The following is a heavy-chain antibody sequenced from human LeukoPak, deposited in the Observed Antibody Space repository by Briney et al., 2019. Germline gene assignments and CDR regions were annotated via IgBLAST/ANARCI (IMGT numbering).Heavy chain of an antibody. V-gene: IGHV3-30*03. D-gene: IGHD3-3*01. CDR1: GFTFSSYG. J-gene: IGHJ3*02. CDR2: ISYDGSNK. CDR3: ARARFWSGSDI. Sequence: PGGSLRLSCAASGFTFSSYGMHWVRQAPGKGLEWVAVISYDGSNKYYTDSVKGRFTISRDNSKNTLYLQMNSLRAEDTAVYYCARARFWSGSDIWGQGTMVTVSS.